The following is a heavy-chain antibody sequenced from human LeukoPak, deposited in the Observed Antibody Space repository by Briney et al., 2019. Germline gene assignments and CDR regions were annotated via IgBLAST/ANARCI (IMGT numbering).Heavy chain of an antibody. CDR3: AKDLSKGCSGGSCYKTIFDY. CDR2: ILSDGSKT. CDR1: GFTFSSDA. Sequence: GGSLRLSCAASGFTFSSDAMHWVRQAPGKGLEWVAIILSDGSKTYYPDSVRGRFTISRDNSKNTLYLQMNSLRAEDTAVYYCAKDLSKGCSGGSCYKTIFDYWGQGTLVTVSS. V-gene: IGHV3-30*02. D-gene: IGHD2-15*01. J-gene: IGHJ4*02.